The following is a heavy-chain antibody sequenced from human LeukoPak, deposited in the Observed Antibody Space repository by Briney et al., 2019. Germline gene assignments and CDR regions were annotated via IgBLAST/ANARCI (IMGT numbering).Heavy chain of an antibody. J-gene: IGHJ5*02. D-gene: IGHD5-12*01. CDR3: AKDWVRDSGYDIGWFDP. CDR1: GFTFSSYS. V-gene: IGHV3-21*01. CDR2: ISSSSSYI. Sequence: PGGSLRLSCAASGFTFSSYSMNWVRQAPGKGLEWVSSISSSSSYIYYADSVKGRFTISRDNAKNSLYLQMNSLRAEDTAVYYCAKDWVRDSGYDIGWFDPGGQGTLATVSS.